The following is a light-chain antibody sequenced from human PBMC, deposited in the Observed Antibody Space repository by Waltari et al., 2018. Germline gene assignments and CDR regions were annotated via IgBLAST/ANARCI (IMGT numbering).Light chain of an antibody. J-gene: IGKJ2*01. Sequence: DVVLTQSPLSLPVTLGQPASIPCRSSQSLVSSDGKTYFNWIQQSPGQPPRRLICKVSNGDPIFGVPDTFRGRGSGTDFTLKFIRVEAEDIGIYTCMQGSHWPYTFGQGTKLEIE. V-gene: IGKV2-30*01. CDR2: KVS. CDR3: MQGSHWPYT. CDR1: QSLVSSDGKTY.